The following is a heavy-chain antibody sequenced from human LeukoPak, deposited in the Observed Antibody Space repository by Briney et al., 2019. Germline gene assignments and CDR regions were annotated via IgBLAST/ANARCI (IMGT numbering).Heavy chain of an antibody. CDR2: IYTSGGT. CDR3: ARRRAPYVDV. V-gene: IGHV4-4*09. CDR1: GDSISSYY. D-gene: IGHD2-2*01. Sequence: PSETLSLTCTVSGDSISSYYWRWIRQPPGKGLEWIGYIYTSGGTNYIPSLKGRVTISIDTSKNQFSLKLSSVTAADTAVYYCARRRAPYVDVWGQGTTVTVSS. J-gene: IGHJ6*02.